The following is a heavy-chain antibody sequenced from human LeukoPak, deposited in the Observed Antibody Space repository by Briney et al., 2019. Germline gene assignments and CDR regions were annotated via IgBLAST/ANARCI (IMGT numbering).Heavy chain of an antibody. J-gene: IGHJ4*02. Sequence: SETLSLTCTVSGGSISGYYWSWIRQPPGKGLEWIGYIYSSGSTNYDPSIKSRVTMSVDTSKILFSLKLGSVTAADTAVYYCARHRYSSSSSYFDYWGQGTLVTVSS. CDR2: IYSSGST. D-gene: IGHD6-6*01. CDR3: ARHRYSSSSSYFDY. CDR1: GGSISGYY. V-gene: IGHV4-59*08.